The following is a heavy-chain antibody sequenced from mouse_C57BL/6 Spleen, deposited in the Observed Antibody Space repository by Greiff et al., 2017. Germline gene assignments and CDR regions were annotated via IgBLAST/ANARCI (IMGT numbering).Heavy chain of an antibody. CDR2: IDPSDSYT. V-gene: IGHV1-69*01. D-gene: IGHD1-1*01. CDR3: ARSIYYGREGVFDY. J-gene: IGHJ2*01. Sequence: VQLQQPGAELVMPGASVKLSCKASGYTFTSYWMHWVKQRPGQGLEWIGEIDPSDSYTNYNQKFKGKSTLTVDKSSSTAYMQLSSLTSEDSAVYYCARSIYYGREGVFDYWGQGTTLTVSS. CDR1: GYTFTSYW.